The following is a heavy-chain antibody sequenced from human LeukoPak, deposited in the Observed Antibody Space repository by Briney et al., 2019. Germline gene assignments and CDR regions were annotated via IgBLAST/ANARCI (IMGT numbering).Heavy chain of an antibody. CDR1: GSTFSSYA. CDR3: ARYPGYYYDTDY. CDR2: ISSNGGST. J-gene: IGHJ4*02. V-gene: IGHV3-64D*09. Sequence: GGSLRLSCSASGSTFSSYAMHWVRQAPGKGLEYVSAISSNGGSTYYADSVKGRFTISRDNSKNTLYLQMSSLRAEDTAVYYCARYPGYYYDTDYWGQGTLVTVSS. D-gene: IGHD3-22*01.